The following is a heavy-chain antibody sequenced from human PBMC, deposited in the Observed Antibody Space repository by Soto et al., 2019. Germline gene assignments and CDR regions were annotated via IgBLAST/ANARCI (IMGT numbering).Heavy chain of an antibody. CDR1: GLTVSSNY. J-gene: IGHJ4*02. CDR3: ARGYWVQGYGAGTYFDY. Sequence: EVQLVESGGGLVQPGGSLRLSCAASGLTVSSNYMSWVRQAPGKGLEWVSVIYSGTTTHYADSVKGRFTISRDSSKNTLYLQMNSLSAEDTAVYYCARGYWVQGYGAGTYFDYWGQGTLVTVSS. CDR2: IYSGTTT. V-gene: IGHV3-66*01. D-gene: IGHD1-1*01.